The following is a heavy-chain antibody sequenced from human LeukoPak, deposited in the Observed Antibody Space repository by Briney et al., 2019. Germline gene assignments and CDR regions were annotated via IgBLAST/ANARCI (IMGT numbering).Heavy chain of an antibody. V-gene: IGHV3-23*01. D-gene: IGHD6-25*01. CDR3: VKEADTSGTYYMDV. J-gene: IGHJ6*03. CDR1: GFTFNEYV. CDR2: VSSSGFST. Sequence: PGGSLRLSCAVSGFTFNEYVMSWVRQAPGSGLEWVSAVSSSGFSTYYADSVKGRFTISRDNFENTLYLQLNSLRGEDTAVYYCVKEADTSGTYYMDVWGEGTTVTVSS.